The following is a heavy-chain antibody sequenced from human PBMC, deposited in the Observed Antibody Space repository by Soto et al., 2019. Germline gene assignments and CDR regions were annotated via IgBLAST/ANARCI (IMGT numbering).Heavy chain of an antibody. Sequence: QVQLVQSGAEVKKPGSSVKVSCKASGDTFSSYAISWVRQAPGQGLEWMGGIIPLFGTTDYAPKFQGRVSITADESTSTAYMELSSLRSGDTAIYYCARGVVVVATTPRGDAFDIWGQGTLVTVSS. J-gene: IGHJ3*02. CDR2: IIPLFGTT. CDR3: ARGVVVVATTPRGDAFDI. V-gene: IGHV1-69*12. D-gene: IGHD2-15*01. CDR1: GDTFSSYA.